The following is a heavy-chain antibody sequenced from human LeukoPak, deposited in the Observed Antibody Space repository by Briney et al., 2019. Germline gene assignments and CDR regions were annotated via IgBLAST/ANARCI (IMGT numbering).Heavy chain of an antibody. D-gene: IGHD3-3*02. CDR3: ARDWGISSFDI. CDR1: GFTVSSNY. J-gene: IGHJ3*02. V-gene: IGHV3-7*01. CDR2: IKQDGSEK. Sequence: PGGSLRLSCAASGFTVSSNYMSWVRQAPGKGLEWVANIKQDGSEKYYVDSVKGRFTISRDNAKNSLYLQMNSLRAEDTAVYYCARDWGISSFDIWGQGTMVTVSS.